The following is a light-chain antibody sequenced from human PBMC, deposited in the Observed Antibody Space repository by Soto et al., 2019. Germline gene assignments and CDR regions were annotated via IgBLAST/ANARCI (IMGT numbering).Light chain of an antibody. CDR3: QQRSNWPSIT. CDR2: GAS. V-gene: IGKV3-11*01. J-gene: IGKJ5*01. CDR1: QSVSSN. Sequence: EIVMTQSPATLSVSPGERATLSCSASQSVSSNLAWYQQKPGQAPRLLIYGASNRATGIPARFSGSGSGTDFTLTINSLEPEDFAVYYCQQRSNWPSITFGQGTRLEIK.